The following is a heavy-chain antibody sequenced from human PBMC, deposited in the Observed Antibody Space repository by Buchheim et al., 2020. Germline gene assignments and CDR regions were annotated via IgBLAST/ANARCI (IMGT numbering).Heavy chain of an antibody. J-gene: IGHJ4*02. V-gene: IGHV1-2*02. CDR2: VDPFSGGT. CDR3: ARELERPGFDY. D-gene: IGHD1-1*01. CDR1: GYPFTDYY. Sequence: QVQLVQSGAEVKKPGASVKVSCKASGYPFTDYYMHWVRQAPGQGLEWMGWVDPFSGGTTYAQKFQGRVTMTRDTSISNAYMELSGLRSDDTAVYYCARELERPGFDYWGQGTL.